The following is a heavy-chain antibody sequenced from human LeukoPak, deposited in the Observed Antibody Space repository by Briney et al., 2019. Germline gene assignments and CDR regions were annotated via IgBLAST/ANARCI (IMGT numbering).Heavy chain of an antibody. D-gene: IGHD1-26*01. CDR1: GGTFSSYA. J-gene: IGHJ4*02. CDR3: ARDSGYSGSAGWFY. Sequence: ASVKVSCKASGGTFSSYAISWVRQAPGQGLEWMGRIIPILGIANYAQKFQGRVTITADKSTSTAYMELSSLRSEDTAVYYCARDSGYSGSAGWFYWGQGTLVTVSS. V-gene: IGHV1-69*04. CDR2: IIPILGIA.